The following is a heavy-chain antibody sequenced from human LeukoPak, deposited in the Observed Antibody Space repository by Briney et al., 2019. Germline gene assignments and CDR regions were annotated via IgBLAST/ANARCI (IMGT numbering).Heavy chain of an antibody. J-gene: IGHJ4*02. V-gene: IGHV4-30-4*01. CDR1: GGSISSGDYY. CDR3: ARVGTYGSGSYLSWLDY. CDR2: IYYSGST. Sequence: SQTLSLTCTVSGGSISSGDYYWSWIRQPPGKGLGWIGYIYYSGSTYYNPSLKSRVTISVDTSKNQFSLKLSSVTAADTAVYYCARVGTYGSGSYLSWLDYWGQGTLVTVSS. D-gene: IGHD3-10*01.